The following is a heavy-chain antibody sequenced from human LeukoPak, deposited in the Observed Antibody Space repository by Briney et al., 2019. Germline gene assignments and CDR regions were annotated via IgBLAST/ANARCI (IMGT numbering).Heavy chain of an antibody. D-gene: IGHD4-11*01. CDR3: ARTDYSDYRHMFDY. CDR2: IYTSVSA. Sequence: PSQTLSLTCTVSGGSISSGSYYWSWIRQPAGKGLEWIGRIYTSVSAYYNPSLKSRVTISIDPSKNQFSLKLSSVTAADTAVYYCARTDYSDYRHMFDYWGQGTLVTVSS. J-gene: IGHJ4*02. V-gene: IGHV4-61*02. CDR1: GGSISSGSYY.